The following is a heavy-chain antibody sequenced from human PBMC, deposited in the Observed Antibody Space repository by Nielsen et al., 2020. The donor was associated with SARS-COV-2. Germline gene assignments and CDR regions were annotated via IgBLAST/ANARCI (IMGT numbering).Heavy chain of an antibody. V-gene: IGHV4-34*01. D-gene: IGHD2-21*01. CDR3: AGGNSRFYYALDV. Sequence: SETLSLTCGVSGGSFSSYYWTWIRQPSGRGLEWIGEINDSGTTNYNSSLQSRASISVDKSKRSLSLKLSSVTAADTAVYYCAGGNSRFYYALDVWAQGTSVTVSS. CDR2: INDSGTT. J-gene: IGHJ6*02. CDR1: GGSFSSYY.